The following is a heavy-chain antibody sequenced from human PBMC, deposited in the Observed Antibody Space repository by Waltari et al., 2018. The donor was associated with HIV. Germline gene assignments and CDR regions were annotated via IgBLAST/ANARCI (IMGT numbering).Heavy chain of an antibody. CDR1: GFTFRNYL. V-gene: IGHV3-7*02. CDR2: INKDGSEK. J-gene: IGHJ3*02. D-gene: IGHD3-10*01. Sequence: EVQLVESGGGLVQPGGSPRLSCPASGFTFRNYLMSWVRQAPGKGLEWVGNINKDGSEKWYVDSVKGRFTLSRDNALNSGYLQMNSLRAEDTAVYYCASVLRGVIRAFDIWGQGTMVAVSS. CDR3: ASVLRGVIRAFDI.